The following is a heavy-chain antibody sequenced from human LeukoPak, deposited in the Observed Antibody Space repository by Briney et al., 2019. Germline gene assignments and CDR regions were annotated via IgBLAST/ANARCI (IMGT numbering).Heavy chain of an antibody. CDR1: GFTLSTYG. Sequence: GGTLRLSCAASGFTLSTYGMSWVRQAPGKGLKWVSGISGSGDRTYYADSVKGRFTISRDNSKNTLYLQMNSLRAEDTAVYYCAKGPYDILTRRAAKYFQHWGQGTLVTVSS. V-gene: IGHV3-23*01. CDR2: ISGSGDRT. CDR3: AKGPYDILTRRAAKYFQH. J-gene: IGHJ1*01. D-gene: IGHD3-9*01.